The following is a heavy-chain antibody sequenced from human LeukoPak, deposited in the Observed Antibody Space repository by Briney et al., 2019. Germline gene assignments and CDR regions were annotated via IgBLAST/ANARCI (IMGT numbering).Heavy chain of an antibody. J-gene: IGHJ4*02. CDR2: ISSSSSTI. CDR1: GFTFSSYS. V-gene: IGHV3-48*02. Sequence: GGSLRLSCAASGFTFSSYSMNWVRQAPGKGLEWVSYISSSSSTIYYADSVKGRFTISRDNAKNSLYLQINSLRDEDTAVYYCARGQGRSDYWGQGTLVTVSS. D-gene: IGHD4-17*01. CDR3: ARGQGRSDY.